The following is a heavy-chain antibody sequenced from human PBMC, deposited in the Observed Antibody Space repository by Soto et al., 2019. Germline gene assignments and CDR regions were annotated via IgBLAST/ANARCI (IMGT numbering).Heavy chain of an antibody. Sequence: PGGSLRLSCAASGFIFSNYEMNWVRQAPGKGLEWIAYITSSGSSRYHADSVRGRFTISRDSAKSSLYLQMDSLRGEDTALYYCAREWEDVFDIWGQGTPVTVSS. J-gene: IGHJ3*02. D-gene: IGHD1-26*01. CDR3: AREWEDVFDI. V-gene: IGHV3-48*03. CDR1: GFIFSNYE. CDR2: ITSSGSSR.